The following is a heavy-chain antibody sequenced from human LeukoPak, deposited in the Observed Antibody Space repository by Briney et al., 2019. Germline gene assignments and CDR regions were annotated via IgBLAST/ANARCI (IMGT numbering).Heavy chain of an antibody. Sequence: GGSLRLSCAASGFTFDDYGMSWVRQAPGKGLEWVSYISSSGSTIYYADSVKGRFTISRDNAKNSLYLQMNSLRAEDTAVYYCARDSYDYVWGSYNYWGQGTLVTVSS. D-gene: IGHD3-16*01. CDR1: GFTFDDYG. CDR3: ARDSYDYVWGSYNY. J-gene: IGHJ4*02. V-gene: IGHV3-48*04. CDR2: ISSSGSTI.